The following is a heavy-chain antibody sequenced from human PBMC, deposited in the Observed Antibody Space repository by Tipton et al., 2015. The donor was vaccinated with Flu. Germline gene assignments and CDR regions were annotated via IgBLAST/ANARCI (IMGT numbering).Heavy chain of an antibody. CDR3: ATSEAFAREGFDY. Sequence: TLSLTCTVSGVSVSFGTYFWSWIRQPAGKGLEWIGRVYTNGNTNYNPSLKGRVTMSLDTSKNQVSLSLDSATAADTAVYYCATSEAFAREGFDYWGPGTLVTVSS. CDR2: VYTNGNT. D-gene: IGHD1-26*01. V-gene: IGHV4-61*02. CDR1: GVSVSFGTYF. J-gene: IGHJ4*02.